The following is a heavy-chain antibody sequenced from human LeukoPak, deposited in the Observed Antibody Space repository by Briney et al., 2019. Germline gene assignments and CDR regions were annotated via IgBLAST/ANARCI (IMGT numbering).Heavy chain of an antibody. CDR1: GFTFDDYA. CDR2: ISWNSGNM. V-gene: IGHV3-9*01. CDR3: AKDMEGYYGSGSGYGTDV. J-gene: IGHJ6*02. Sequence: GRSLRLSCVASGFTFDDYAMHWVRQAPGKGLQWVSGISWNSGNMGYADSVEGRFTISRDSAKNSLYLQMNSLRAEDTALYYCAKDMEGYYGSGSGYGTDVWGQGTTVTVSS. D-gene: IGHD3-10*01.